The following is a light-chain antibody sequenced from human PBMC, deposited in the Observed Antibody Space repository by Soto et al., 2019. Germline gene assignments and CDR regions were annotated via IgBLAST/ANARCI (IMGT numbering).Light chain of an antibody. CDR2: VNT. Sequence: QSVLTQPPSVSGAPGQTITISCTGSSSNIGADFGVHWYQQLPGAAPKLVIFVNTNRPSGVPDRFSGSKSGTSASLAITGLQAEDEAEYYCQSYDRSLSGWVFGTGTQLTVL. CDR1: SSNIGADFG. CDR3: QSYDRSLSGWV. V-gene: IGLV1-40*01. J-gene: IGLJ3*02.